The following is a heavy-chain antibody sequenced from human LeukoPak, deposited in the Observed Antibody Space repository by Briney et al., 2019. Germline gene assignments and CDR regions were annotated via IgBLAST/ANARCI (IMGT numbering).Heavy chain of an antibody. J-gene: IGHJ4*02. Sequence: PGGSLRLSCEASGFTFTTYAMQWVRQAPGKGLDWVAVISSDGSKMHYADSVKGRFTISRDNSKNMLYLQMNSLRAEDTAVYYCARSGDYGSGSYYHTGFDYWGQGTLVTVSS. V-gene: IGHV3-30*04. D-gene: IGHD3-10*01. CDR1: GFTFTTYA. CDR3: ARSGDYGSGSYYHTGFDY. CDR2: ISSDGSKM.